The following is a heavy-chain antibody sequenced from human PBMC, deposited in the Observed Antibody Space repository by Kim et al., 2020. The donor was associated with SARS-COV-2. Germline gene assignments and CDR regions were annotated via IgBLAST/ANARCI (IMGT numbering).Heavy chain of an antibody. V-gene: IGHV4-39*01. CDR2: IYYSGST. CDR3: ARHIRGTGRKSPITIFGVETFSGSWFDP. CDR1: GGSISSSSYY. J-gene: IGHJ5*02. Sequence: SETLSLTCTVSGGSISSSSYYWGWIRQPPGKGLEWIGSIYYSGSTYYNPSLKSRVTISVDTSKNQFSLKLSSVTAADTAVYYCARHIRGTGRKSPITIFGVETFSGSWFDPWGQGTLVTVSS. D-gene: IGHD3-3*01.